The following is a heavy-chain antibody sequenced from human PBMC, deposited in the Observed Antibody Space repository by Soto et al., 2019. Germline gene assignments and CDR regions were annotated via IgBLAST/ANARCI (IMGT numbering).Heavy chain of an antibody. J-gene: IGHJ3*02. CDR1: GYTFTGYY. D-gene: IGHD6-19*01. CDR3: ARGSSGSWGAFDI. V-gene: IGHV1-18*04. CDR2: ISANNGNT. Sequence: ASVKVSCKASGYTFTGYYMHWVRQAPGQGLEWMGWISANNGNTNYAQKFQGRVTMTTDTSTSTAYMELRSLRSDDTAVYYCARGSSGSWGAFDIWGQGTMVTVSS.